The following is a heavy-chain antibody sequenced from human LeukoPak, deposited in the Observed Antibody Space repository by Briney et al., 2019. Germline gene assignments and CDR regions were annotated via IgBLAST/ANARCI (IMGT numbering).Heavy chain of an antibody. D-gene: IGHD4-17*01. Sequence: SQTLSLTCAVSGGSISSGGYSWSWIRQPPGKGLEWIGYIYHSGSTYYNPSLKSRVTISVDRSRNQFSLKLSSVTAADMAVYYCARVTVTNGFDYWGQGTLVTVSS. J-gene: IGHJ4*02. CDR3: ARVTVTNGFDY. CDR1: GGSISSGGYS. CDR2: IYHSGST. V-gene: IGHV4-30-2*01.